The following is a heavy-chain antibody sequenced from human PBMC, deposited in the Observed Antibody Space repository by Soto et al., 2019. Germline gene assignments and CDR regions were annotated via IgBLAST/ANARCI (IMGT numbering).Heavy chain of an antibody. V-gene: IGHV3-30-3*01. J-gene: IGHJ4*02. Sequence: GGSLRLSFAASGFTFSSYAMHWVRQAPGKGLEWVAVISYDGSNKYYADSVKGRFTISRDNSKNTLYLQMNSLRAEDTAMYYCARAGSLRRGGLHYWGQGTLVTVSS. CDR1: GFTFSSYA. CDR3: ARAGSLRRGGLHY. D-gene: IGHD4-17*01. CDR2: ISYDGSNK.